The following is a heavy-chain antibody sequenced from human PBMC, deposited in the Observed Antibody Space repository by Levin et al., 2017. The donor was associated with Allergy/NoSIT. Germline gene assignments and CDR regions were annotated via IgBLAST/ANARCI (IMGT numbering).Heavy chain of an antibody. CDR2: ISASGSPT. CDR1: GFVFTTYA. Sequence: GESLKISCAASGFVFTTYAMIWVRQAPGKGLEWVSYISASGSPTYYADSVRGRFTISRDNAKNSLYLQMNSLRVEDAAVYYCARGVLEDWGQGTQVTVS. V-gene: IGHV3-48*03. D-gene: IGHD4/OR15-4a*01. J-gene: IGHJ4*02. CDR3: ARGVLED.